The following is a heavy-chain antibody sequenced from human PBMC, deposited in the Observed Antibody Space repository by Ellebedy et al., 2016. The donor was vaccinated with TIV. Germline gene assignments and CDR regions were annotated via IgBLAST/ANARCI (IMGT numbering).Heavy chain of an antibody. Sequence: ASVKVSXKASGYNFTGYYMHWVRQAPGQGLEWMGWINPNSGGTNYAQKFQGRVTMTRDTSISTAYMELSRLRSDDTAVYYCERDWRGGGFDPWGQGTLVTVSS. CDR1: GYNFTGYY. V-gene: IGHV1-2*02. J-gene: IGHJ5*02. CDR2: INPNSGGT. CDR3: ERDWRGGGFDP. D-gene: IGHD3-3*01.